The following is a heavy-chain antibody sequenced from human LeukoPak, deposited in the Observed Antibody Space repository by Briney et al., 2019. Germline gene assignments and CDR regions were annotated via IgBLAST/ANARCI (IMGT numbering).Heavy chain of an antibody. V-gene: IGHV3-30-3*01. CDR2: ISYDGSNK. Sequence: GGSLRLSCAASGFTFSSYAMHWVRQAPGKGLEWGAVISYDGSNKYYADSVKGRFTISRDNSKNTLYLQMNSLRAEDTAVYYCASSGPYYYDSSGYDYWGQGTLVTVSS. CDR1: GFTFSSYA. D-gene: IGHD3-22*01. CDR3: ASSGPYYYDSSGYDY. J-gene: IGHJ4*02.